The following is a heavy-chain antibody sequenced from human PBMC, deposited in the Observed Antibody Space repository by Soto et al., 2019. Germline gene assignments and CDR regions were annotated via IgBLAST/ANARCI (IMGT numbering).Heavy chain of an antibody. CDR1: GFTVSDHY. CDR3: VRVASGSYSFDY. CDR2: TRNKANSYTT. D-gene: IGHD1-26*01. Sequence: EVQLVEAGGGLVQPGGSLRLSCAASGFTVSDHYMDWVRQAPGKGLEWVGRTRNKANSYTTEYAASVKGRFTISRDDSKYSLYLQMNSLKTEDTAVYYCVRVASGSYSFDYWGQGTLVTVSS. V-gene: IGHV3-72*01. J-gene: IGHJ4*02.